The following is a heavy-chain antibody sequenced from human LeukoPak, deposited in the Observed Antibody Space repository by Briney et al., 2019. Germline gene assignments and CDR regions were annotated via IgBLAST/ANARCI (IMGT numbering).Heavy chain of an antibody. CDR3: AKDITMVRGVFDY. CDR2: ISGSGGST. CDR1: GFTFNNYA. J-gene: IGHJ4*02. Sequence: PGGSLRLSCAASGFTFNNYAMSWVRQAPGKGLEWVSTISGSGGSTYYADSVKGRFTISRDNSKNTLYLQMNSLRAEDTAVYYCAKDITMVRGVFDYWGQGTLVTVSS. D-gene: IGHD3-10*01. V-gene: IGHV3-23*01.